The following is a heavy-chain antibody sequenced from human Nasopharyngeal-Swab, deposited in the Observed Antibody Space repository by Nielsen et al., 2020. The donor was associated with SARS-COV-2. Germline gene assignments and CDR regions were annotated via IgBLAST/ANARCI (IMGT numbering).Heavy chain of an antibody. D-gene: IGHD4-23*01. CDR2: IKQDGSEK. CDR3: ARVLTTVVTYYYYYMDV. J-gene: IGHJ6*03. Sequence: VRQAPGKGLEWVANIKQDGSEKYYVDSVKGRFTISRDNAKNSLYLQMNSLRAEDTAVYYCARVLTTVVTYYYYYMDVWGKGTTVTVSS. V-gene: IGHV3-7*01.